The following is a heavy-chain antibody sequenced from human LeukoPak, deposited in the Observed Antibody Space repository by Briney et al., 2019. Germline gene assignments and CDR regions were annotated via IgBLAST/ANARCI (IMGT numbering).Heavy chain of an antibody. Sequence: SVKVSCKASGYTFTGYYMHWVRQAPGQGLEWMGGIIPIFGTANYAQKFQGRVTITADKSTSTAYMELSSLRSEDTAVYYCAREGGAARLRTTFNWFDPWGQGTLVTVSS. CDR1: GYTFTGYY. D-gene: IGHD6-6*01. J-gene: IGHJ5*02. V-gene: IGHV1-69*06. CDR3: AREGGAARLRTTFNWFDP. CDR2: IIPIFGTA.